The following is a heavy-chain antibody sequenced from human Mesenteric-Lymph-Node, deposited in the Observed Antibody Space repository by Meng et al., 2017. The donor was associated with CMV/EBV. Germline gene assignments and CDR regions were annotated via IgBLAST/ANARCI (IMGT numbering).Heavy chain of an antibody. CDR3: AKFSTTGGYYYGMDV. V-gene: IGHV4-59*01. J-gene: IGHJ6*02. D-gene: IGHD1-1*01. CDR2: IYYSGYS. CDR1: GASINSYY. Sequence: SETLSLTCTVSGASINSYYWTWIRQPPGKGLEWIGCIYYSGYSNYNPSLESRVTISVDTSKRQFSRRLYSVTAADTAVDYCAKFSTTGGYYYGMDVWGQGTTVTVSS.